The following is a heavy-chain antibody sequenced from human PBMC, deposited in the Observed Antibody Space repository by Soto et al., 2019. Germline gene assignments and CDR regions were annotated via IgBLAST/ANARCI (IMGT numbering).Heavy chain of an antibody. V-gene: IGHV1-18*01. Sequence: QVQLAQSANEVKKPGASVRVSCKAAGYTFIRYGIAWVRQAPGQGLEWMGWISPYNDYTVYAQKFQGRVSMTADTSTRTVYLNLRGVKSDDKAVYYCARGGYYDNSWGKLSHYGLDVWGQGTSVSVSS. D-gene: IGHD3-16*01. CDR2: ISPYNDYT. CDR3: ARGGYYDNSWGKLSHYGLDV. CDR1: GYTFIRYG. J-gene: IGHJ6*02.